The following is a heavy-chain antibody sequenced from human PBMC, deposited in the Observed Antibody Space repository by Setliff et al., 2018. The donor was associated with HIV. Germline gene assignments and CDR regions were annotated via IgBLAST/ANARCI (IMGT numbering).Heavy chain of an antibody. CDR3: ASEAWTSYRSSSGYYYYYMDV. CDR2: INHSGST. CDR1: GGSFSGYY. Sequence: SETLSLTCAVYGGSFSGYYWNWIRQPPGNGLEWIGEINHSGSTKYNPSLKSRVTISVDMSKNQFSLKLSSVTAADTAVYYCASEAWTSYRSSSGYYYYYMDVWGKGTTVTVSS. D-gene: IGHD6-6*01. V-gene: IGHV4-34*01. J-gene: IGHJ6*03.